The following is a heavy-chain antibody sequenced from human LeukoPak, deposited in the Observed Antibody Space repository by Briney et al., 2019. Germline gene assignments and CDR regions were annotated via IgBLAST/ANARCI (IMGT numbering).Heavy chain of an antibody. CDR1: GGSISSGDYY. CDR2: IYYSGST. CDR3: ARSGYSYGYDYYYYYMDV. V-gene: IGHV4-30-4*08. D-gene: IGHD5-18*01. Sequence: SETLSLTCTVSGGSISSGDYYWSWIRQPPGKGLEWIGYIYYSGSTYYNPSLKSRVTISVDTSKNQFSLKLSSVTAADTAVYYCARSGYSYGYDYYYYYMDVWGKGTTVTVSS. J-gene: IGHJ6*03.